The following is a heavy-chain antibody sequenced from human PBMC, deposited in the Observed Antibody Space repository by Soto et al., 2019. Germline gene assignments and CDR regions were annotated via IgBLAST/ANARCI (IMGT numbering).Heavy chain of an antibody. V-gene: IGHV4-59*01. J-gene: IGHJ5*02. CDR2: VFYTGST. D-gene: IGHD1-26*01. CDR1: GCSISSYH. Sequence: SETLSLTCTVSGCSISSYHLSWIRQSPGKGLEWIGYVFYTGSTKYNPALKRRVTISVDTSKNQFSLKLSSVSAADTGLYYCARSYSGTFYGYDTWGQGILVTVSS. CDR3: ARSYSGTFYGYDT.